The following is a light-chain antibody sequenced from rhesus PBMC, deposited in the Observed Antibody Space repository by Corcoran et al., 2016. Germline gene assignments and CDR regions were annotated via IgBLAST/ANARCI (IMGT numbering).Light chain of an antibody. CDR2: ESS. Sequence: DIQMTQSPSSLSASVGERVTITCRASQGITSDLAWYQQKPGETPKLLSYESSSLQSGIPSRFSGSGSGTVFTLTISSLQSEDFATYYCQHYYNIPWTFGQGTKVTVK. CDR3: QHYYNIPWT. J-gene: IGKJ1*01. V-gene: IGKV1-25*01. CDR1: QGITSD.